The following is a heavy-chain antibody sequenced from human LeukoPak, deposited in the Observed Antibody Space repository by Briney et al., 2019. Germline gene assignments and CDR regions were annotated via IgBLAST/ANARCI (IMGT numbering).Heavy chain of an antibody. CDR3: ARVTGVEQWLAIDY. CDR2: FYRGEIT. CDR1: GFTVSSSY. V-gene: IGHV3-53*01. D-gene: IGHD6-19*01. Sequence: GGSLRLSCAASGFTVSSSYMYWVRQAPGKGLEWVSFFYRGEITYYAESVRRRFTISRDISKNTLYLLMNSLIPEDTAVYYCARVTGVEQWLAIDYWGQGTLVTVSS. J-gene: IGHJ4*02.